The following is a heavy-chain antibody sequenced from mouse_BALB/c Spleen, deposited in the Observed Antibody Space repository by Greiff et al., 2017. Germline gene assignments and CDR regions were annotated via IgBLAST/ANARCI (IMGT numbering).Heavy chain of an antibody. V-gene: IGHV7-3*02. Sequence: EVKLQESGGGLVQPGGSLRLSCATSGFTFTDYYMSWVRQPPGKALEWLGFIRNKANGYTTEYSASVKGRFTISRDNSQSILYLQMNTLRAEDSATYCCASGYDPYYYAMDYWGQGTSVTGSS. CDR3: ASGYDPYYYAMDY. CDR1: GFTFTDYY. J-gene: IGHJ4*01. D-gene: IGHD2-2*01. CDR2: IRNKANGYTT.